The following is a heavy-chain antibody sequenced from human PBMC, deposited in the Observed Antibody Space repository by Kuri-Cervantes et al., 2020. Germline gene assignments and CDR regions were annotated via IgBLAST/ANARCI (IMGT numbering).Heavy chain of an antibody. CDR3: AKDLLSLYYYDSSGYPPLPYYGMDV. CDR2: IKQDGSEK. D-gene: IGHD3-22*01. J-gene: IGHJ6*02. CDR1: GFTFSSYW. V-gene: IGHV3-7*01. Sequence: GESLKISCAASGFTFSSYWMSWVRQAPGRGLEWVANIKQDGSEKYYVDSVKGRFTISRDNAKNSLYLQMNSLRAEDTAVYYCAKDLLSLYYYDSSGYPPLPYYGMDVWGQGTTVTVSS.